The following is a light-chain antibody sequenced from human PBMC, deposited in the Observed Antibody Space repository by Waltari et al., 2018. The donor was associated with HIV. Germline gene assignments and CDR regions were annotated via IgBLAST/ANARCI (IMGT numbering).Light chain of an antibody. Sequence: QSALTQPASVSGSPGQSISISCPEASSDIGTSNLVPWYQHHPGRAPKLLIFEVTKRPSGVSNRFSGSKSGNTASLTISDLQAEDEADYYCCSYASSGTLVVFGGGTRVTVL. V-gene: IGLV2-23*02. J-gene: IGLJ2*01. CDR1: SSDIGTSNL. CDR2: EVT. CDR3: CSYASSGTLVV.